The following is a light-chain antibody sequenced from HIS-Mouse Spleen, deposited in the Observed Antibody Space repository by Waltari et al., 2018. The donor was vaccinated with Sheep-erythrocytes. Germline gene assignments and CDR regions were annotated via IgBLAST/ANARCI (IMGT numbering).Light chain of an antibody. Sequence: QSALTQPRSVSGSPGQSVTISCTGTTSDVGCYNYSSWYQQHPGKAPKLMIYDVSKRPSGVPDRFSGSKSGNTASPTISGLQAEDEADYYCCSYAGSYNHVFATGTKVTVL. CDR2: DVS. CDR1: TSDVGCYNY. V-gene: IGLV2-11*01. J-gene: IGLJ1*01. CDR3: CSYAGSYNHV.